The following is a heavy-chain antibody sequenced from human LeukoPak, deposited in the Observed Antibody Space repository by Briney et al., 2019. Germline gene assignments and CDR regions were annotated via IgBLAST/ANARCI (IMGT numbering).Heavy chain of an antibody. J-gene: IGHJ4*02. CDR1: GYTFTSYG. V-gene: IGHV1-18*01. Sequence: GASVKVSCKASGYTFTSYGISWVRQASGQGLEWMGWISAYNGNTNYAQKLQGRVTMTTDTSTSTAYMELRSLRSDDTAVYYCAKDRGRGIVVITFFDFWGREPWSPSPQ. D-gene: IGHD3-22*01. CDR2: ISAYNGNT. CDR3: AKDRGRGIVVITFFDF.